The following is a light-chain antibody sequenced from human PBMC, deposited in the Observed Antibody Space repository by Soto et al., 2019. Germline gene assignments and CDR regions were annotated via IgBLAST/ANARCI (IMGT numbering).Light chain of an antibody. V-gene: IGLV2-14*01. CDR3: SSYTSSSNYV. J-gene: IGLJ1*01. Sequence: QSALTQPASVSGSPGQSITISCTGTSNDVGDYNYVSWYQQHPGKAPKLIIYDVSNRPSGVSNRFSGFKSGNTASLTISGLQAEDEADYYCSSYTSSSNYVFGTGTKLTVL. CDR2: DVS. CDR1: SNDVGDYNY.